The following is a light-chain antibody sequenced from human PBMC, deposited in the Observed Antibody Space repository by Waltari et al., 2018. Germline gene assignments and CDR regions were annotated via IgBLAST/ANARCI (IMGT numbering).Light chain of an antibody. CDR1: QSINTY. CDR3: QQRSNWPPIT. Sequence: EIVLTQSPATLSLSPGERATLSCGASQSINTYLAWYQQKPGQAPRLLIYDAANRATGIPARFSGSGSGTDFTLIISSLEPEDFAVYYCQQRSNWPPITFGQGTRLEMK. CDR2: DAA. V-gene: IGKV3-11*01. J-gene: IGKJ5*01.